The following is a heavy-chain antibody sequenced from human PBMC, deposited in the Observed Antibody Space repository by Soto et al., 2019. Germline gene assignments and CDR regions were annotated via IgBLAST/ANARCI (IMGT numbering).Heavy chain of an antibody. J-gene: IGHJ6*02. CDR3: ATYSIVRYFDWYSYFYGMDV. V-gene: IGHV1-69*06. CDR1: GGTFSSYA. D-gene: IGHD3-9*01. Sequence: SVKVSCKASGGTFSSYAISWVRQAPGQGLEWMGGIIPIFGTANYAQKFQGRVTITADTSTNTAYMELSSLRSEDTAVYYCATYSIVRYFDWYSYFYGMDVWGQGTTVTVSS. CDR2: IIPIFGTA.